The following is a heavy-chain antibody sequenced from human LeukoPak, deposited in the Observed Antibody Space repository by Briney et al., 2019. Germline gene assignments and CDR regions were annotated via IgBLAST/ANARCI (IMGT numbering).Heavy chain of an antibody. CDR1: GGSISNYY. CDR2: IYSSGST. Sequence: SETLSLTCTVSGGSISNYYWNWIRQPAVKGLEWIGRIYSSGSTHYNPSLKSRVTMSVDTSKNKSSLKLRPGTAAGTAVYYCARILSSNWYGTCDYWGQGTLVTVSS. V-gene: IGHV4-4*07. J-gene: IGHJ4*02. CDR3: ARILSSNWYGTCDY. D-gene: IGHD6-13*01.